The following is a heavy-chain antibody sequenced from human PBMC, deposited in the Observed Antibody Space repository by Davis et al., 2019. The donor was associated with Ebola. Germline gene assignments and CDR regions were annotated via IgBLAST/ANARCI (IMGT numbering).Heavy chain of an antibody. V-gene: IGHV1-18*01. Sequence: ASVKVSCKASGYTFTSYGISWVRQAPGQGLEWMGWITAYNGNTDYAQKLQGRVTMTTDTSTSTAYMELRSLRSDDPAVYYCARVRSWIVGSTWKYFDYWGQGTLVTVSS. CDR3: ARVRSWIVGSTWKYFDY. CDR2: ITAYNGNT. D-gene: IGHD1-26*01. CDR1: GYTFTSYG. J-gene: IGHJ4*02.